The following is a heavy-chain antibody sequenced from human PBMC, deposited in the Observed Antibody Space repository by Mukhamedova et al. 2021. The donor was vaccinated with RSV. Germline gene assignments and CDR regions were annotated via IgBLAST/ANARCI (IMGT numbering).Heavy chain of an antibody. CDR3: AREENGDYEGSGGFDI. J-gene: IGHJ3*02. Sequence: GLEWVAVLWFDGTHEHYAGSVKGRFTISRDNSRNTLYLQMNSLRAEDTAIYYCAREENGDYEGSGGFDIWGQGTMVTVSS. D-gene: IGHD4-17*01. CDR2: LWFDGTHE. V-gene: IGHV3-33*01.